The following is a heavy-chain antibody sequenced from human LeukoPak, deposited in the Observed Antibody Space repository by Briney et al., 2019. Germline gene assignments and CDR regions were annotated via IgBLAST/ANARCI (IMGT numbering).Heavy chain of an antibody. CDR2: IKQDGSDR. D-gene: IGHD6-19*01. Sequence: GGSLRLSCAASGFIFNNAWMTWVRQAPGTGLEWVANIKQDGSDRNYVTSVRGRFTISRDNAESSLYLQMNSLRAEDTAVYYCVRNLAVAGTCFDSWGQGTLVTVSS. V-gene: IGHV3-7*03. J-gene: IGHJ4*02. CDR3: VRNLAVAGTCFDS. CDR1: GFIFNNAW.